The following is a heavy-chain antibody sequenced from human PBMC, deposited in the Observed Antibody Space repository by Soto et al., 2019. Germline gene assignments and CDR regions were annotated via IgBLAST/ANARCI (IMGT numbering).Heavy chain of an antibody. CDR1: GFTFSSHV. CDR2: ISGGGGTT. CDR3: AKGPRAPPPHDYGMDV. Sequence: GGSLRLSCAASGFTFSSHVMNWVRQAPGKGLEWVAAISGGGGTTYYGDSVEGRFTMSRDNSKNTLYLQMNSLRADDTAVYYCAKGPRAPPPHDYGMDVWGQGTTVTVSS. V-gene: IGHV3-23*01. J-gene: IGHJ6*02.